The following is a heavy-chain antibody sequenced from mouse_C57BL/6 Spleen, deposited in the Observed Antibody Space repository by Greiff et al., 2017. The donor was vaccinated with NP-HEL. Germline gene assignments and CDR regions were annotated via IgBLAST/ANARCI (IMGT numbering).Heavy chain of an antibody. D-gene: IGHD1-1*01. J-gene: IGHJ3*01. CDR3: ARWYGSSYEFAY. Sequence: VQLQQPGAELVKPGASVKMSCKASGYTFTSYWITWVKQRPGQGLEWIGDIYPGSGSTNYNEKLKSKATLTVDTSSSTAYMQLSSLTSEDSAVYYCARWYGSSYEFAYWGQGTLVTVSA. CDR2: IYPGSGST. V-gene: IGHV1-55*01. CDR1: GYTFTSYW.